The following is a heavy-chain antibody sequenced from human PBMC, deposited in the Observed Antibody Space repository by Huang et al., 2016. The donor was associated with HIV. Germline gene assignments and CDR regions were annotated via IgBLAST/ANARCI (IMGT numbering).Heavy chain of an antibody. V-gene: IGHV3-49*03. Sequence: DGQLVESGGGLVQPGRSLRLSCTASGLTFGDYAMSWFRQAPGRGLVWVGLINSKAYGRTTQYASSVKNRFIISRDDSKGIAYLQMNSVKMEDTAVYFCLIYSHMDVWGKGTTVFVSS. J-gene: IGHJ6*03. D-gene: IGHD2-21*01. CDR2: INSKAYGRTT. CDR3: LIYSHMDV. CDR1: GLTFGDYA.